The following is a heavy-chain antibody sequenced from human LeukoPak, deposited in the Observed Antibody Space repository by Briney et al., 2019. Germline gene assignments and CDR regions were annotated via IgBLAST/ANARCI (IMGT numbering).Heavy chain of an antibody. V-gene: IGHV3-23*01. CDR1: GFSISNSA. CDR2: IVASSGST. Sequence: GGSLRLSCAASGFSISNSAMSWVRQAPGKGLEWVSLIVASSGSTFYADSVKGRFTISRDSSKNTLYLQMNSLRAEDTAVYYCAGSCSSTSCYTGWFDPWGQGTLVTVSS. CDR3: AGSCSSTSCYTGWFDP. J-gene: IGHJ5*02. D-gene: IGHD2-2*02.